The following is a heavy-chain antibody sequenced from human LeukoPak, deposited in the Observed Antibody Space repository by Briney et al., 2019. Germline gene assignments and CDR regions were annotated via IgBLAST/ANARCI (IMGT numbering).Heavy chain of an antibody. D-gene: IGHD6-13*01. CDR1: GGSIRSYY. Sequence: SETLSLTCTVSGGSIRSYYWSWIRQPPGKGLEWIGYIYYSGSTNYNPSLKSRVTISVDTSKNQFSLKLSSVTAADTAVYYCARRIAAAGPYWYFDLWGRGTLVTVSS. J-gene: IGHJ2*01. V-gene: IGHV4-59*01. CDR3: ARRIAAAGPYWYFDL. CDR2: IYYSGST.